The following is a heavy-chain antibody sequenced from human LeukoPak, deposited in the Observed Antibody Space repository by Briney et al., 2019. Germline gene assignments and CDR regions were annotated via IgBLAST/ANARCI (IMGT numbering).Heavy chain of an antibody. V-gene: IGHV4-59*01. J-gene: IGHJ5*02. CDR3: ARDAYGGNSWGWFDP. D-gene: IGHD4-23*01. CDR2: IFYTGFT. CDR1: DGSISDSY. Sequence: AETLSLTCTVSDGSISDSYWSWIRQSPGKGLEWIGYIFYTGFTHYNPSLESRVTISVDTSKKQFSLRLNSVTAADTAVYYCARDAYGGNSWGWFDPWGQGTLVTVSS.